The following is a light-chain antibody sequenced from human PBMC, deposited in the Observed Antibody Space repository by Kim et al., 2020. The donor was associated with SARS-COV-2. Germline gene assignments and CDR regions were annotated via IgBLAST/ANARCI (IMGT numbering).Light chain of an antibody. J-gene: IGLJ1*01. CDR3: QAWDTSNYV. V-gene: IGLV3-1*01. CDR1: ELGNKY. CDR2: QDT. Sequence: SVSPGQTASITCFGDELGNKYASWYQQKPGQSPVLVIYQDTKRPSGIPERFSGSNSGNTATLTINGTQALDEADYYCQAWDTSNYVFGTGTKVTVL.